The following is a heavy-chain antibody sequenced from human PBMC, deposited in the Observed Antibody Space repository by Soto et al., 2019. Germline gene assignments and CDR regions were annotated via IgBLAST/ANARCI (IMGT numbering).Heavy chain of an antibody. CDR2: ISSSSSYI. CDR3: GRWRSGYDPGRYFADY. J-gene: IGHJ4*02. CDR1: GFTFSSYS. V-gene: IGHV3-21*01. Sequence: EVQLVESGGGLVKPGGSLRLSCAASGFTFSSYSMNWVRQAPGKGLQWVSSISSSSSYIYYADSVKGRFTISRDNAKNSLYLQMNSLRAEDTAVYYCGRWRSGYDPGRYFADYWGQGTLVTVSS. D-gene: IGHD5-12*01.